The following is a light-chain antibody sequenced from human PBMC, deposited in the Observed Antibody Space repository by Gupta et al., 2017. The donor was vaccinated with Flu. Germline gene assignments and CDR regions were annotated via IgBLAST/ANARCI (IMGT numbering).Light chain of an antibody. Sequence: QAVVTQEPSLTVSPGGTVTLTCGSSTGAVTSGHYPYWFQQKPGQAPRTLIYDTSNKHSWTPARFSGSLLGGKAALTLSGAQPEDEAECYCLLSYSGARPVVFGGGTKLTVL. CDR1: TGAVTSGHY. CDR2: DTS. J-gene: IGLJ2*01. CDR3: LLSYSGARPVV. V-gene: IGLV7-46*01.